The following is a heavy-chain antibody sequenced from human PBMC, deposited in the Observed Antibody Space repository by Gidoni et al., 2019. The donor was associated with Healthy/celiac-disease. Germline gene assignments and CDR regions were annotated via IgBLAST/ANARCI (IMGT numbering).Heavy chain of an antibody. CDR3: AKEAGYCSGGSCYRFLGY. J-gene: IGHJ4*02. V-gene: IGHV3-30*18. CDR1: GFTFSSYG. CDR2: ISYDGSNK. Sequence: QVQLVESGGGVVQPGRSLRLSCAASGFTFSSYGMHWVRQAPGKGLEWVAVISYDGSNKYYADSVKGRLTISRDNSKNTLYLQMNSLRAEDTAVYYCAKEAGYCSGGSCYRFLGYWGQGTLVTVSS. D-gene: IGHD2-15*01.